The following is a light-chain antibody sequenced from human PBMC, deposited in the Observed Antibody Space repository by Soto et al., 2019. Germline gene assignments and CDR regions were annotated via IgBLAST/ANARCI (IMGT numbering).Light chain of an antibody. Sequence: EIVLTQSPGTLSLSPGERATLSCRASQSVSSSYLAWYQQKPGQAPRLLIYNATKRATGIPDRFSGSGSGTDFTLTISRLEPEDFAVYYCQQYGGSPRLTFGGGTKVEIK. CDR2: NAT. J-gene: IGKJ4*01. CDR1: QSVSSSY. CDR3: QQYGGSPRLT. V-gene: IGKV3-20*01.